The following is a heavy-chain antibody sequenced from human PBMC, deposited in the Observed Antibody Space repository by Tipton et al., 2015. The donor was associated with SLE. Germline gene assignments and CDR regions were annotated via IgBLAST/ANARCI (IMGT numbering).Heavy chain of an antibody. Sequence: TLSLTCTVSDDSITTDYWTWIRQPPGKGLEWIGEINNSGGTDYNPSLKSRVTISVDTSKNQFSLKLTSVTAADTAVYYCGRHEGKASDIWGQGTMVTVSS. CDR2: INNSGGT. V-gene: IGHV4-34*01. CDR1: DDSITTDY. J-gene: IGHJ3*02. CDR3: GRHEGKASDI.